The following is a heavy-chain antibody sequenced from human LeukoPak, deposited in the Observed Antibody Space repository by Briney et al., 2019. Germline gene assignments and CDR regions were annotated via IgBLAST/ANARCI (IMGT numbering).Heavy chain of an antibody. CDR2: INPNSGGT. D-gene: IGHD1/OR15-1a*01. CDR1: GYTFTGYY. J-gene: IGHJ5*02. CDR3: ARYPPNHENKDDP. V-gene: IGHV1-2*02. Sequence: GASVKVSCKASGYTFTGYYMHWVRQAPGQGLEWMGWINPNSGGTNYAQKFQGRVTMTRDTSISTAYMELSRLRSDDTAVYYCARYPPNHENKDDPWGQGTLVTVSS.